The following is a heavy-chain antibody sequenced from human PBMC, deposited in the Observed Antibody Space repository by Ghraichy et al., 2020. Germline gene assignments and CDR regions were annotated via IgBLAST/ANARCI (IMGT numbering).Heavy chain of an antibody. J-gene: IGHJ4*02. Sequence: GGSLRLSSSASGSPFRRSAMTWVRPAPSQGLGWNSVISGSGGNTHSADSVKGLFTISRDNSKNTLYLQMNSLRAADTAAYYCAKVGGYCSRTSCYSSGLDYWGQGTLATVS. CDR3: AKVGGYCSRTSCYSSGLDY. D-gene: IGHD2-2*01. CDR1: GSPFRRSA. V-gene: IGHV3-23*01. CDR2: ISGSGGNT.